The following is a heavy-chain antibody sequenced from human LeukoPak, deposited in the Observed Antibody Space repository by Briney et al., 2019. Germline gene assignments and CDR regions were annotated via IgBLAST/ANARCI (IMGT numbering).Heavy chain of an antibody. D-gene: IGHD5-18*01. CDR3: ARDLAYSRLDY. CDR1: GLTFSSSW. CDR2: INPDGNKK. V-gene: IGHV3-7*01. Sequence: GGSLRLSCAVSGLTFSSSWMDWVRQAPGKGLEWVASINPDGNKKYSADSVKGRFTISRDNAENSLYLQMNSLRAEDTAFYYCARDLAYSRLDYWGQGMLVTVSS. J-gene: IGHJ4*02.